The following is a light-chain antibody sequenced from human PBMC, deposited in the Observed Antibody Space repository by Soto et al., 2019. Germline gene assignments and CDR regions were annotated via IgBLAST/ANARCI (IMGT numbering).Light chain of an antibody. J-gene: IGKJ4*01. CDR3: MQGTHWPLT. Sequence: EVVLTQSPLSLPVTVGQPATVSCRSRQSLLFFNGITYLTWFHQRPGQPPRRLISEVSTRDSGVPDRFSGSGSGTDFTLEISRVEAEDVGLFYCMQGTHWPLTFGGGTRVEIK. CDR2: EVS. CDR1: QSLLFFNGITY. V-gene: IGKV2-30*01.